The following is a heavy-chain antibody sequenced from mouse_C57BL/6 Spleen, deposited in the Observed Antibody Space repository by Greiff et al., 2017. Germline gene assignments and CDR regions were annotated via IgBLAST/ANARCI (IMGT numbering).Heavy chain of an antibody. D-gene: IGHD1-1*01. CDR2: LNPSSGYT. V-gene: IGHV1-4*01. J-gene: IGHJ2*01. CDR1: GYTFTSYT. Sequence: VKLMESGAELARPGASVKMSCKASGYTFTSYTMHWVKQRPGQGLAWIGDLNPSSGYTKYNQKFKDKATLTAHKSASTAYMQLSSLTSVDSAVYYCARSTTVVAPSLDYWGQGTTLTVSS. CDR3: ARSTTVVAPSLDY.